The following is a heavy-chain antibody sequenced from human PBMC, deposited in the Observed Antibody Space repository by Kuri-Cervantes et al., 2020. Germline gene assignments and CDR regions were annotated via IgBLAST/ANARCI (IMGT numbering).Heavy chain of an antibody. D-gene: IGHD3-22*01. CDR1: GFIFSDYY. V-gene: IGHV3-15*01. Sequence: GESLKISCAASGFIFSDYYMSWVRQAPGKGLEWVGRIKSKTDGGTTDYAAPVKGRFTISRDDSKNTLYLQMNSLKTEDTAVYYCTTGQGSGYYFGFDYWGQGTLVTVSS. CDR2: IKSKTDGGTT. J-gene: IGHJ4*02. CDR3: TTGQGSGYYFGFDY.